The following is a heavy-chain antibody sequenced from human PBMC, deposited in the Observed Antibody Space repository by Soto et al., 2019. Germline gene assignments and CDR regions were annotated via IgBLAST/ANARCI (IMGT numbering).Heavy chain of an antibody. J-gene: IGHJ6*02. Sequence: GESLKISCKGSGYSFTSYWISWVRQMPGKGLEWMGRIDPSDSYTNYSPSFQGHVTISADKSISTAYLQWSSLKASDTAMYYCARLPLPDYYYYGMDVWGQGTTVTVS. CDR1: GYSFTSYW. CDR3: ARLPLPDYYYYGMDV. CDR2: IDPSDSYT. V-gene: IGHV5-10-1*01.